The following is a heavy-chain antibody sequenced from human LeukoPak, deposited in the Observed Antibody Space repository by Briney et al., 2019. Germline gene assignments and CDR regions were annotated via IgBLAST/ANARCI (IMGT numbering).Heavy chain of an antibody. J-gene: IGHJ4*02. CDR2: IYYSGST. CDR1: GGSISSYY. Sequence: PSEPLSLTCTVPGGSISSYYWSWIRQPPGKGLEWIGYIYYSGSTKYNPSLKSRVTISVDTSKNQFSLKLSSVTAADTAVYYCARGAHYYDTSGYLMPLNYWGQGTLVTVSS. V-gene: IGHV4-59*01. D-gene: IGHD3-22*01. CDR3: ARGAHYYDTSGYLMPLNY.